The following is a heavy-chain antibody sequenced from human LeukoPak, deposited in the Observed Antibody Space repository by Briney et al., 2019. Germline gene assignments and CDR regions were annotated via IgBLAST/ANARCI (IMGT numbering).Heavy chain of an antibody. V-gene: IGHV3-48*04. Sequence: PGGSLRLSCATSGFTFSSYSMNWVRQAPGKGLEWVSYISSSGSTIYYADSVKGRFTISRDNAKNTVYLQMNSLRAEDTAVYYCARVLSGSWDWFDPWGQGTLVTVSS. CDR3: ARVLSGSWDWFDP. CDR2: ISSSGSTI. CDR1: GFTFSSYS. J-gene: IGHJ5*02. D-gene: IGHD3-22*01.